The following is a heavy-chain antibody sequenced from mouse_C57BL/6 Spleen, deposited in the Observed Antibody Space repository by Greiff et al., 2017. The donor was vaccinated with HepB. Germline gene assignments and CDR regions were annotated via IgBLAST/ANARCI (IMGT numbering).Heavy chain of an antibody. V-gene: IGHV1-76*01. CDR1: GYTFTDYY. Sequence: QVQLKQSGAELVRPGASVKLSCKASGYTFTDYYINWVKQRPGQGLEWIARIYPGSGNTYYNEKFKGKATLTAEKSSSTAYMQLSSLTSEDSAVYFCARWDYYGFAYWGQGTLVTVSA. CDR2: IYPGSGNT. CDR3: ARWDYYGFAY. J-gene: IGHJ3*01. D-gene: IGHD1-1*01.